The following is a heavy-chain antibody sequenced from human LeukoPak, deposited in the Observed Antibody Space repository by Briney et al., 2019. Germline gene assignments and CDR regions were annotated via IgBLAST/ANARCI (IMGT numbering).Heavy chain of an antibody. CDR2: IYHSGNT. Sequence: SQTLSLTCTVSGASISSGLYYWSWIRQPPGKGLEWIGYIYHSGNTYYNPSLKSRVTISVDTSENQFSLKLSSVTAADTAVYYCARGPPPDFDYWGRGTLVTVSS. CDR3: ARGPPPDFDY. J-gene: IGHJ4*02. CDR1: GASISSGLYY. V-gene: IGHV4-30-2*01.